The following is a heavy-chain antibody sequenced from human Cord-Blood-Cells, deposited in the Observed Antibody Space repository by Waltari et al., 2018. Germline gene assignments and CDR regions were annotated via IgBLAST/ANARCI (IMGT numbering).Heavy chain of an antibody. CDR1: GGSISSGDYS. V-gene: IGHV4-30-4*08. CDR3: ARDQLGDGDAFDI. CDR2: IYYSGST. J-gene: IGHJ3*02. D-gene: IGHD3-10*01. Sequence: QVQLQESGPGLVKPSQTLSLTCTVSGGSISSGDYSWSWIRQPPGKGLEWIGYIYYSGSTYYNPSLKSRVTISVDTSKNQFSLKLSSVTAADTAVYYCARDQLGDGDAFDIWGQGTMVTVSS.